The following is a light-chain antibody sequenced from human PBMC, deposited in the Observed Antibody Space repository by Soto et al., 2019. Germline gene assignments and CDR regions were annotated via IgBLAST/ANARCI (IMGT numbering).Light chain of an antibody. Sequence: DILLTQSPATLSLSPGERATLSCRARQSFSGYLAWYQQKPGQAPRLLIYDASKRATGIPARFSGRGSGTDFTLTISSLAPEDFAVYYCQQRSNWPPVITFGQGTRLEIK. CDR1: QSFSGY. CDR2: DAS. V-gene: IGKV3-11*01. CDR3: QQRSNWPPVIT. J-gene: IGKJ5*01.